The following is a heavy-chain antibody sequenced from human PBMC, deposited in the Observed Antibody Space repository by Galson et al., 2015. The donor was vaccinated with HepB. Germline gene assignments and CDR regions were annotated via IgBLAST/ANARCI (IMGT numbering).Heavy chain of an antibody. CDR2: ISWDGGST. V-gene: IGHV3-43D*03. Sequence: SLRLSCAASGFTFDDYAMHWVRQAPGKGLEWVSLISWDGGSTYYADSVKGRFTISRDNSKNSLYLQVNSLRAEDTALYYCAKDIGRDGYRGVFDYWGQGTLVTVSS. J-gene: IGHJ4*02. CDR3: AKDIGRDGYRGVFDY. CDR1: GFTFDDYA. D-gene: IGHD5-24*01.